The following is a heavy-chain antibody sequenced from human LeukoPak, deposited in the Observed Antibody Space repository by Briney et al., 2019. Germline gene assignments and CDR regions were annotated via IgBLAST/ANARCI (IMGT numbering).Heavy chain of an antibody. D-gene: IGHD6-6*01. CDR3: ARDFSSSSTVYYYYYMDV. Sequence: SETLSLTCTVSGGSISSGTYYWGWVRQPPGKGLEWIGTIYYSGTTYYNPSLKSRVTISIDTSKNHFSLKLSSVTAADTAIYYCARDFSSSSTVYYYYYMDVWGKGTTVTVSS. CDR1: GGSISSGTYY. CDR2: IYYSGTT. J-gene: IGHJ6*03. V-gene: IGHV4-39*07.